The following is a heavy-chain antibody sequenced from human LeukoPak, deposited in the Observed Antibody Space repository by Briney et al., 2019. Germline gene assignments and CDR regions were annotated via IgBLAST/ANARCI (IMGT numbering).Heavy chain of an antibody. Sequence: PGGSLRLSCAASGFTFSNHGLHWVRQAPGKGLEWVAFIRSDGTNKYYIDSVKGRFTISRDNSKNSLYLQMNTLSAEDTAVYYCVASGYGYWGQGTLVNVSS. CDR3: VASGYGY. J-gene: IGHJ4*02. CDR2: IRSDGTNK. V-gene: IGHV3-30*02. CDR1: GFTFSNHG. D-gene: IGHD3-22*01.